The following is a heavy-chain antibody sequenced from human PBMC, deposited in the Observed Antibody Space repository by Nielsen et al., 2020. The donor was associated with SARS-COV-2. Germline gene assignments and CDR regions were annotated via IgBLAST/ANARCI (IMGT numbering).Heavy chain of an antibody. J-gene: IGHJ3*02. D-gene: IGHD3-9*01. Sequence: GESLKISCVGSGFSLSNYWMSWVRQAPGKGLEWVANIRQDGSDRCYVDSVKGRFTISRDNAKNSLFLQMNSLRIEDTAVYHCASHRGYFDFLTGPNTAPNAFDIWGQGTTVTVSS. CDR2: IRQDGSDR. CDR1: GFSLSNYW. CDR3: ASHRGYFDFLTGPNTAPNAFDI. V-gene: IGHV3-7*03.